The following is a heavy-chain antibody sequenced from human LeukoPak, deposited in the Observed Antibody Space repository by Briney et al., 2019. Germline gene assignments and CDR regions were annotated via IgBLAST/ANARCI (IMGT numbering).Heavy chain of an antibody. J-gene: IGHJ4*02. CDR3: AQLDSGYADY. V-gene: IGHV3-66*01. CDR1: GFTVSSNY. CDR2: IYNADTT. D-gene: IGHD5-12*01. Sequence: PGGSLRLSCAASGFTVSSNYMNWVRQAPGKGLEWVSVIYNADTTYYADSVKGRFSISRDNAKNSLYLQMNSLRAEDTAVYYCAQLDSGYADYWGQGTLVTVSS.